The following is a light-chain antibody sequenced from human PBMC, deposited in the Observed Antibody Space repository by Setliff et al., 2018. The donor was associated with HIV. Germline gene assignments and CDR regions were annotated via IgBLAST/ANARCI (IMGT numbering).Light chain of an antibody. CDR3: AAWDDSLNGLYV. Sequence: QSVLTQPPSASGTPGQRVTSSCSGSSSNIGRNTVNWYQQLPGTAPKLLIYSNNQRPSGVPDRFSGSKSGTSASLAISGPQSEGEADYYCAAWDDSLNGLYVFGTGTKVTVL. V-gene: IGLV1-44*01. J-gene: IGLJ1*01. CDR2: SNN. CDR1: SSNIGRNT.